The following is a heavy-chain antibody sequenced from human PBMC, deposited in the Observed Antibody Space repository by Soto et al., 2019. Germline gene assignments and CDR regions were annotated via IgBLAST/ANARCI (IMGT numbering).Heavy chain of an antibody. CDR2: IYYSGST. V-gene: IGHV4-59*12. D-gene: IGHD5-12*01. CDR3: AGYDSYYYYYGMDV. Sequence: SETLSLTCTVSGGSISSYYWSWIRQPPGKGLEWIGYIYYSGSTNYNPSLKSRVTISVDTSKNQFSLKLSSVTAADTAVYYCAGYDSYYYYYGMDVWGQGTTVTVSS. J-gene: IGHJ6*02. CDR1: GGSISSYY.